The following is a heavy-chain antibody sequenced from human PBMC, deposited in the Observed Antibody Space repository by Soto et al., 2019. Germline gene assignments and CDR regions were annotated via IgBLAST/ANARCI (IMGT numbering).Heavy chain of an antibody. J-gene: IGHJ5*02. CDR1: GWSFSGYY. CDR3: ARGSRAAGTRGDWFDH. CDR2: INHSGST. V-gene: IGHV4-34*01. D-gene: IGHD6-13*01. Sequence: NPXETLSLTCPVYGWSFSGYYWSWIRQPPGKGLEWIGEINHSGSTNYNPSLKSRVTISVDTSKNQFSLKLSSVTAADTAVYYCARGSRAAGTRGDWFDHWGQGTLVTVSS.